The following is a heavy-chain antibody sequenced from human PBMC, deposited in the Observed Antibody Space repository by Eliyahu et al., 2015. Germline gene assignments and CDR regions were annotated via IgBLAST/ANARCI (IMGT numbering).Heavy chain of an antibody. CDR2: IWYDGSNK. D-gene: IGHD5-24*01. V-gene: IGHV3-33*01. CDR3: AREVGFGDGYNTYFDY. J-gene: IGHJ4*02. CDR1: GFTFXSYG. Sequence: QVQLVESGGGVVQPGRSLRXSCAASGFTFXSYGMHWVXQAPGKGLEWVAVIWYDGSNKYYADSVKGRFTISRDNSKNTLYLQMNSLRAEDTAVYYCAREVGFGDGYNTYFDYWGQGTLVTVSS.